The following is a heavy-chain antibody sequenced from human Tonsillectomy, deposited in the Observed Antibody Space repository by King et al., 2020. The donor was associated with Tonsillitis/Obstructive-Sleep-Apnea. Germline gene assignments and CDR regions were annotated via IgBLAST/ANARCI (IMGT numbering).Heavy chain of an antibody. Sequence: VQLQESGPGLVKPSETLSLTCTVSGGSISSYYWSWIRQPPGKGLEWIGYIYYSGSTNYNPSLKSRVTISVDTSKNQFSLKLSSVTAADTAVYYCARDPGDCSSTSCFYYFDYWGQRTLVTVSS. D-gene: IGHD2-2*01. CDR2: IYYSGST. CDR3: ARDPGDCSSTSCFYYFDY. J-gene: IGHJ4*02. V-gene: IGHV4-59*01. CDR1: GGSISSYY.